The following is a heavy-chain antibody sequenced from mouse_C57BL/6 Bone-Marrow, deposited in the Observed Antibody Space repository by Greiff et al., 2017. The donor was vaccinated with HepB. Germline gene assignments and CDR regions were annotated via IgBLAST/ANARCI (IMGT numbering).Heavy chain of an antibody. CDR2: IDPENGDT. CDR3: TTCGSSSWFAY. V-gene: IGHV14-4*01. Sequence: VQLQQSGAELVRPGASVKLSCTASGFNIKDDYMHWVKQRPEQGLEWIGWIDPENGDTEYASKFQGKATITADTSANTAYLALSSLTSEDTAVYYCTTCGSSSWFAYWGQGTLVTVSA. D-gene: IGHD1-1*01. J-gene: IGHJ3*01. CDR1: GFNIKDDY.